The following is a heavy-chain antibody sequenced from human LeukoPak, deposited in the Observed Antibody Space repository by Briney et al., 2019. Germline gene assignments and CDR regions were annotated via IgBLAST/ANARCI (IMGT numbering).Heavy chain of an antibody. CDR3: ATSGLSSLAFDV. CDR2: VDPEDAKA. CDR1: GYTFRDYY. D-gene: IGHD3-10*01. J-gene: IGHJ3*01. V-gene: IGHV1-69-2*01. Sequence: ASVKVSCKSSGYTFRDYYIHWVRQAPGGGLQWLGRVDPEDAKAVYSENLQGRVTITADSFSDSTYMFLSSLTSEDTAFYYCATSGLSSLAFDVWGQGTVVTVSS.